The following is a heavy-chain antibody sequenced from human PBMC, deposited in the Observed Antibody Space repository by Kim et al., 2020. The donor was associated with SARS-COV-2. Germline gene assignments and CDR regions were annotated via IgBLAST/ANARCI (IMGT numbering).Heavy chain of an antibody. V-gene: IGHV1-18*01. J-gene: IGHJ4*02. CDR3: ARALEAGNPALSLYYFDY. Sequence: ASVKVSCKASGYTFTSYGISWVRQAPGQGLEWMGWISAYNGNTNYAQKLQGRVTMTTDTSTSTAYMELRSLRSDDTAVYYCARALEAGNPALSLYYFDYWGQGTLVTVSS. CDR2: ISAYNGNT. CDR1: GYTFTSYG.